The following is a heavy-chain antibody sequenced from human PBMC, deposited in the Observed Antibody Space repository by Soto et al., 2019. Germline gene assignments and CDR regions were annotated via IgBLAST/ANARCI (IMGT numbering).Heavy chain of an antibody. V-gene: IGHV4-4*02. D-gene: IGHD3-22*01. CDR2: VYNDGSA. CDR1: GVSISSGNW. CDR3: ARLVYDSRLIYLYFDH. Sequence: PSETLSLTCDVSGVSISSGNWWSWVRQPPGKGLEWIAEVYNDGSANYHPSLESRATISVDRSKNQFSLRLSSVTAADTGKYYCARLVYDSRLIYLYFDHWGQGTLVTVSS. J-gene: IGHJ4*02.